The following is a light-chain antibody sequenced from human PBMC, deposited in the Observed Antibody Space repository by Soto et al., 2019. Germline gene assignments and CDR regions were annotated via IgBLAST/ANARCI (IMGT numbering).Light chain of an antibody. V-gene: IGKV3-15*01. CDR2: GVS. J-gene: IGKJ4*01. CDR1: QSVGTN. Sequence: EIVMTQSPATLSVSPGESATLSCRASQSVGTNLAWYQQKPGQTPRLVIYGVSTRAAGIPARFSGSGSGEEFTLAISSLQSEDFAVYYCQQHNGLPLTFGGGTKVEI. CDR3: QQHNGLPLT.